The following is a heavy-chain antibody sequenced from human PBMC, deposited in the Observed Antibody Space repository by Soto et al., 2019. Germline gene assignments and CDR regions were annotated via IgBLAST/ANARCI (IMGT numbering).Heavy chain of an antibody. Sequence: GGSLRLSCAASGFTFSSYAMSWVRQAPGKGLEWVSSISISASDIFYADSVKGRFTISRDNAKNSLYLQMNSLRAEDTAIYYCARDSYTGSGPGYWGQGTLVTVSS. CDR1: GFTFSSYA. CDR2: ISISASDI. D-gene: IGHD3-10*01. J-gene: IGHJ4*02. V-gene: IGHV3-21*01. CDR3: ARDSYTGSGPGY.